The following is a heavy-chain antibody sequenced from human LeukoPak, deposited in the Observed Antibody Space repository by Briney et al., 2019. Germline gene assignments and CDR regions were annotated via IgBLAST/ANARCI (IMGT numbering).Heavy chain of an antibody. Sequence: GGSLRLSCAASGFTFSSYSMNWVRQAPGKGLEWVSSISSSSSYIYYADSAKGRFTISRDNAKNSLYLQMNSLRAEDTAVYYCARGNQGGSGWSGYYFDYWGQGTLVTVSS. J-gene: IGHJ4*02. CDR3: ARGNQGGSGWSGYYFDY. CDR1: GFTFSSYS. D-gene: IGHD6-19*01. CDR2: ISSSSSYI. V-gene: IGHV3-21*01.